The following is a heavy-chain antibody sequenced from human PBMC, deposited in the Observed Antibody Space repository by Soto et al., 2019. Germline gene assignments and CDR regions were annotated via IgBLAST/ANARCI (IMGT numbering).Heavy chain of an antibody. J-gene: IGHJ5*02. CDR3: ARDPPDYSSSSYWFDP. CDR2: IIPIFGTA. CDR1: GGTFSSYA. D-gene: IGHD6-6*01. Sequence: QVQLVQSGAEVKKPGSSVKVSCKASGGTFSSYAISWVRQAPGQGLEWMGGIIPIFGTANYAQKFQGRVXXXXXXXXXXXXXXXXXXXXXXXXXYYCARDPPDYSSSSYWFDPWGQGTLVTVSS. V-gene: IGHV1-69*01.